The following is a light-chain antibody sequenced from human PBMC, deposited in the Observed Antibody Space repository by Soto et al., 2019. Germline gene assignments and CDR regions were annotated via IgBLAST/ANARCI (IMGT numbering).Light chain of an antibody. CDR3: QQSYSSPWT. V-gene: IGKV1-39*01. J-gene: IGKJ1*01. CDR2: GAH. Sequence: DIQLTQSPSLLSASVGDRVTITCRASQDISSYLAWYQQKPGRAPELLIHGAHSLHSGVPSRFSGSGSGTDFTLTISSLQPEDFATYYCQQSYSSPWTFGQGTKVDIK. CDR1: QDISSY.